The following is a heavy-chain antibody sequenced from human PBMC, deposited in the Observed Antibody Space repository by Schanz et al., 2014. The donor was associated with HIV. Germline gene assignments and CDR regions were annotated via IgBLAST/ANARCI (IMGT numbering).Heavy chain of an antibody. D-gene: IGHD2-15*01. CDR2: ISDSGGST. V-gene: IGHV3-23*01. CDR3: ARDRCNGGSCGLGY. CDR1: GFSFSSYA. Sequence: EVQLLESGGGVVQPGGSLRLSCAASGFSFSSYAMSWVRQAPGKGLEWVSVISDSGGSTYYAEPVKGRFTISRDNSKNTLYLQMNILRAEDTAVYYCARDRCNGGSCGLGYWGQGTLVTVSS. J-gene: IGHJ4*02.